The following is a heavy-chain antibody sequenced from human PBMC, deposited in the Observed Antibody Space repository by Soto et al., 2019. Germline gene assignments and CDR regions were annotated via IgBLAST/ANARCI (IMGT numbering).Heavy chain of an antibody. CDR1: GFAFSSYA. V-gene: IGHV3-30-3*01. J-gene: IGHJ3*02. CDR3: ARDIYSYGSVGTPDI. D-gene: IGHD5-18*01. CDR2: ISYNGDTT. Sequence: PGGSLRLSCAASGFAFSSYAMHWVRQAPGKGLEWVAVISYNGDTTYYADSVKDRFTISRDNSRNTLDLQMNNLRTEDTGVYFCARDIYSYGSVGTPDIWGQGTMVTVSS.